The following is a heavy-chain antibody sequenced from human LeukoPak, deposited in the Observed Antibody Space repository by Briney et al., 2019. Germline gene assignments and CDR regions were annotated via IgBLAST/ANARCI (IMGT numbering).Heavy chain of an antibody. CDR1: GGSISSYF. CDR3: ARVLDLSKRGLDAFDI. D-gene: IGHD3-16*01. CDR2: VYYSGST. V-gene: IGHV4-59*01. J-gene: IGHJ3*02. Sequence: RASETLSLTCTVSGGSISSYFWSWILQPPGKGLECIGYVYYSGSTNYNPSLKSRVTISVDTSKKQFSLKLSSATAADTAVYYCARVLDLSKRGLDAFDIWGQGTMVTVSS.